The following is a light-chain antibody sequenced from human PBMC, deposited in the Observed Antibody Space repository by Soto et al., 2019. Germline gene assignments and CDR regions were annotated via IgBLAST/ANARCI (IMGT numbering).Light chain of an antibody. J-gene: IGKJ1*01. V-gene: IGKV1-5*03. CDR1: QSISSW. Sequence: DIQMTQSPSTLSASVGDRVTITCRASQSISSWLAWYQQKPGKAPKLLIYKASSLESGVPSRFSGSGSGTEFTLTIRSLKPDDFATYYCQQYNSYSTFGQGTKVDIK. CDR2: KAS. CDR3: QQYNSYST.